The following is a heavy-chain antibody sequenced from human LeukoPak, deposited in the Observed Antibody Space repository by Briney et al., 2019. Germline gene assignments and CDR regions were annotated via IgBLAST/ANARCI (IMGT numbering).Heavy chain of an antibody. Sequence: SGGSLRLSCAASGFIFSSYGMHWVRQAPGKGLEWVAVISYDGFNNYYSDSVKGRFTISRDNSKNTLYLQMNSLRAEDTAVYYCAKDFKSGLVPASAQHWGQGTLVTV. D-gene: IGHD3/OR15-3a*01. V-gene: IGHV3-30*18. CDR1: GFIFSSYG. J-gene: IGHJ1*01. CDR3: AKDFKSGLVPASAQH. CDR2: ISYDGFNN.